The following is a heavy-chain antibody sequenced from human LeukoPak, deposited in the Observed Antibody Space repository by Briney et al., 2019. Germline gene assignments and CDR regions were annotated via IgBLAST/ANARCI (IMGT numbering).Heavy chain of an antibody. Sequence: SETLSLTCTVSGGSISSYYWSWIRQPPGKGLEWIGYIYYSGSTHYNPSLKSRVTISVDTSKNQFSLKLSSVTAADTAVYYCARDQGIAVAARWFDPWGQGTLVTVSS. CDR3: ARDQGIAVAARWFDP. CDR1: GGSISSYY. D-gene: IGHD6-19*01. J-gene: IGHJ5*02. CDR2: IYYSGST. V-gene: IGHV4-59*12.